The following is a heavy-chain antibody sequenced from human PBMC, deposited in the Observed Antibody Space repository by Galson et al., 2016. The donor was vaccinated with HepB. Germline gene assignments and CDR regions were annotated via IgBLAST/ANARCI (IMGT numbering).Heavy chain of an antibody. Sequence: SLRLSCAASGFTFSDHYMDWVRQAPGKGLEWVGRTRNKANSYATEYAASVKGRFTISRDESKNSLYLQMNRLKIQDTAVDYCARVGYCSSTPCRQAYDYWGQGTLVTVSS. J-gene: IGHJ4*02. CDR3: ARVGYCSSTPCRQAYDY. CDR2: TRNKANSYAT. CDR1: GFTFSDHY. V-gene: IGHV3-72*01. D-gene: IGHD2-2*01.